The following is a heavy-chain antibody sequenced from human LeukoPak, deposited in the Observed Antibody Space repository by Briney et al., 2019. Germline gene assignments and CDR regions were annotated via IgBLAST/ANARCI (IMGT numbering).Heavy chain of an antibody. J-gene: IGHJ5*02. Sequence: GGSLRLSCAASGFTFSSYAMHWVRQAPGKGLEWVAVISYDGSNKYYADSVKGRFTISRDNSKNTLYLQMNSLRAEDTAVYYCAKDLGSGYYSTWGQGTLVTVSS. D-gene: IGHD3-22*01. CDR1: GFTFSSYA. CDR3: AKDLGSGYYST. CDR2: ISYDGSNK. V-gene: IGHV3-30-3*01.